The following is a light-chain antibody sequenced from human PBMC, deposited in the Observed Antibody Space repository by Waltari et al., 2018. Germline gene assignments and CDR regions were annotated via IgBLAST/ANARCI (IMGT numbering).Light chain of an antibody. CDR2: DAS. J-gene: IGKJ5*01. CDR1: QGINSA. Sequence: AIQLTQSPSSLSASVGDRVTITCRASQGINSALAWYQQKPGKAHKLLIYDASGLESGVPSRFSDSGYGTDFTLTISSLQPEDFATYYCQQFKSFLITFGQGTRLEIK. V-gene: IGKV1-13*02. CDR3: QQFKSFLIT.